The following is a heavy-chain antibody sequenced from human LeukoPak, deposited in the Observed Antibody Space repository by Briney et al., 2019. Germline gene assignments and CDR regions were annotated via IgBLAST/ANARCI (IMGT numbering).Heavy chain of an antibody. CDR1: GGSFSGYY. Sequence: SETLSLTCAVYGGSFSGYYWSWIRQPPGKGLEWIGEINHSGSTNYNPSLKSRVTISVDTSKNQFSRKLSSVTAADTAVYYCARGRAPLNIAARRGGNYYYYMDVWGKGTTVTVSS. CDR3: ARGRAPLNIAARRGGNYYYYMDV. J-gene: IGHJ6*03. V-gene: IGHV4-34*01. CDR2: INHSGST. D-gene: IGHD6-6*01.